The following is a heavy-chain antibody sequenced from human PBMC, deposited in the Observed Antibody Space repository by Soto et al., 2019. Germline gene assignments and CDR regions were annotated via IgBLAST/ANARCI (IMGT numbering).Heavy chain of an antibody. Sequence: SETLSLTCTVSGGSISSYYWSWIRQPPGKGLEWIGYIYYSGSTNYNPSLKSRVTISVDTSKNQFSLKLSSVTAADTAVYYCARRRLPHFKGRKERYWATQDYYYYMDVWGKGTTVTVSS. CDR3: ARRRLPHFKGRKERYWATQDYYYYMDV. CDR1: GGSISSYY. J-gene: IGHJ6*03. V-gene: IGHV4-59*08. D-gene: IGHD2-8*02. CDR2: IYYSGST.